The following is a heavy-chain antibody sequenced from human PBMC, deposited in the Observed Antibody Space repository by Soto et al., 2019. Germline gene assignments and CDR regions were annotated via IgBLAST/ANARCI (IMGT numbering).Heavy chain of an antibody. CDR1: GFTLSSYA. Sequence: GGSLRLSCAASGFTLSSYAMSWVRQAPGKGLEWVSAISGSGGSTYYADSVKGRFTISRDNSKNTLYLQMNSLRAEDTAVYYCAKGDILTGYYTFQYWGQGTLVTVSS. V-gene: IGHV3-23*01. CDR2: ISGSGGST. CDR3: AKGDILTGYYTFQY. J-gene: IGHJ4*02. D-gene: IGHD3-9*01.